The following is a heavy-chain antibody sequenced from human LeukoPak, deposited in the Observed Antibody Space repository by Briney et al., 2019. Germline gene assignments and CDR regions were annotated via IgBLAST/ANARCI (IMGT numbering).Heavy chain of an antibody. CDR1: GYTFTSYG. CDR3: ARGLCGGDCFDAFDI. Sequence: ASVKVSCKASGYTFTSYGISWVRQAPGQGLEWMGWINPNSGGTNYAQKFQGRVTITTDESTSTAYMELSSLRSEDTAVYYCARGLCGGDCFDAFDIWGQGTMVTVSS. J-gene: IGHJ3*02. V-gene: IGHV1-18*01. CDR2: INPNSGGT. D-gene: IGHD2-21*01.